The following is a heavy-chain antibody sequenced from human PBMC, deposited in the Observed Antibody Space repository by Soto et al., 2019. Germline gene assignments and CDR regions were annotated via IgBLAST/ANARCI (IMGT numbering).Heavy chain of an antibody. J-gene: IGHJ4*02. V-gene: IGHV4-59*12. D-gene: IGHD5-18*01. Sequence: PSETLSLTCTVSGGSISSYYGSWIRQPPGKGLEWIGYIYYSGSTNYNPSLKSRVTISVDTSKNQFSLKLSSVTAADTAVYYCARERKGYGYDYWGQGTLVTVSS. CDR3: ARERKGYGYDY. CDR2: IYYSGST. CDR1: GGSISSYY.